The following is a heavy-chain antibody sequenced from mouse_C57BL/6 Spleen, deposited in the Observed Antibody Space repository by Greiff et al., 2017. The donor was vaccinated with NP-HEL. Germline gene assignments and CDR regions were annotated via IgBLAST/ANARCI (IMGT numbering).Heavy chain of an antibody. J-gene: IGHJ1*03. D-gene: IGHD1-1*01. CDR1: GFTFSDYG. Sequence: DVHLVESGGGLVKPGGSLKLSCAASGFTFSDYGMHWVRQAPEKGLEWVAYISSGSSTIYYADTVKGRFTISRDNAKNTLFLQMTSLRSEDTAMYYCARTYYYGSSYGYFDVWGTGTTVTVSS. CDR2: ISSGSSTI. V-gene: IGHV5-17*01. CDR3: ARTYYYGSSYGYFDV.